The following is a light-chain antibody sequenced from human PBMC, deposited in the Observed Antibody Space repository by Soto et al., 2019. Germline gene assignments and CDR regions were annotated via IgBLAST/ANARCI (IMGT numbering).Light chain of an antibody. CDR2: RNN. V-gene: IGLV1-47*01. Sequence: QSVLTQPPSASGTPGQRVTISCSGTRSNIGNNYVYWYQQFPGTAPKLLIYRNNQRPSGVPDRFSGSKSATSASLAISGLRSEDEADYYCAAWDDSRRGVVFGGGTKLTVL. CDR1: RSNIGNNY. CDR3: AAWDDSRRGVV. J-gene: IGLJ2*01.